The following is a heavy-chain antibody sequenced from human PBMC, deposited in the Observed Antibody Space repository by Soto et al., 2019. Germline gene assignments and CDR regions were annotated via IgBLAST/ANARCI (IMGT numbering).Heavy chain of an antibody. Sequence: SETLSLTCTVSGGSISSYYWSWIRQPPGKGLEWIGYIYYSGSTNYNPPLKSRVTISVDTSKNQFSLKLSSVTAADTAAYYCARGGGYSGGWRDYWGQGTLVTVSS. J-gene: IGHJ4*02. D-gene: IGHD6-19*01. V-gene: IGHV4-59*01. CDR1: GGSISSYY. CDR3: ARGGGYSGGWRDY. CDR2: IYYSGST.